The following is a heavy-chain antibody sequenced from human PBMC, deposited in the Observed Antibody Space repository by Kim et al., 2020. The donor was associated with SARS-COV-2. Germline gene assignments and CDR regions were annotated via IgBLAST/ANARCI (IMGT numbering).Heavy chain of an antibody. CDR3: ARNYGSESRHYFDY. CDR1: GGSISSSNW. V-gene: IGHV4-4*02. Sequence: SETLSLTCAVSGGSISSSNWWSWVRQPPGKGLEWIGEIYHSGSTNYNPSLKSRVTISVDKSKNQFSLKLSSVTAADTAVYYCARNYGSESRHYFDYWGQGTLVTVSS. J-gene: IGHJ4*02. D-gene: IGHD3-10*01. CDR2: IYHSGST.